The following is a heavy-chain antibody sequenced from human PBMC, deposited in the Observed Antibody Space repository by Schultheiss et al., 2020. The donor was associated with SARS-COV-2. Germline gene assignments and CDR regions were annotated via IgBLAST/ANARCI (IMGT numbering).Heavy chain of an antibody. J-gene: IGHJ6*03. V-gene: IGHV4-59*01. CDR1: GGSISSYY. CDR3: ARVGLWLRDYYYYYMDV. CDR2: IYHSGST. D-gene: IGHD5-18*01. Sequence: SETLSLTCTVSGGSISSYYWSWIRQPPGKGLEWIGSIYHSGSTYYNPSLKCRVTISVDTSKNQFSLKLSSVTAADTAVYYCARVGLWLRDYYYYYMDVWGKGTTVTVSS.